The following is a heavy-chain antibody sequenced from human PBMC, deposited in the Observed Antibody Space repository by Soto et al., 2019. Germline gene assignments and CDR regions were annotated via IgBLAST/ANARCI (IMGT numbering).Heavy chain of an antibody. J-gene: IGHJ4*02. CDR3: AIETYGSGSVDY. D-gene: IGHD3-10*01. Sequence: QVQLVESGGGVVQPGRSLRLSCAASGFTFSSYGMHWVRQAQGKGLEWVAVIWYDGSNKYYADSVKGRFTISRDNYKNTLYLQMNSLRAEETAVYYCAIETYGSGSVDYWGQGTLVTVYS. V-gene: IGHV3-33*01. CDR1: GFTFSSYG. CDR2: IWYDGSNK.